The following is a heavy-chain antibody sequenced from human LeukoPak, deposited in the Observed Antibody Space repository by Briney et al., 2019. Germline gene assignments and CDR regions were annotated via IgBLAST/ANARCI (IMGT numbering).Heavy chain of an antibody. CDR1: GGSFSGYY. Sequence: PSETLSLTCAVYGGSFSGYYWSWIRQPPGKGLGWIGEINHSGSTNYNPSLKNRVTISVDTSKNQFSLKLSSVTAADTAVYYCARGANYDILTGYISLLYFDYWGQGTLVTVSS. J-gene: IGHJ4*02. CDR3: ARGANYDILTGYISLLYFDY. CDR2: INHSGST. D-gene: IGHD3-9*01. V-gene: IGHV4-34*01.